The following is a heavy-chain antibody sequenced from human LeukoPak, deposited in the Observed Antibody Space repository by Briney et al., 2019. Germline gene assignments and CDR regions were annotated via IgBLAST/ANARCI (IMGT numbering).Heavy chain of an antibody. D-gene: IGHD2-15*01. V-gene: IGHV1-8*01. Sequence: GASVKVSCKASGYTFTSYDINWVRQATGQGLEWMGWMNPNSGNTGYAQKFQGRVTMTRNTSISTAYMELSSLRSEDTAVYYCARGRDIVVVVAATGAFDIWGQGTMVTVSS. J-gene: IGHJ3*02. CDR1: GYTFTSYD. CDR3: ARGRDIVVVVAATGAFDI. CDR2: MNPNSGNT.